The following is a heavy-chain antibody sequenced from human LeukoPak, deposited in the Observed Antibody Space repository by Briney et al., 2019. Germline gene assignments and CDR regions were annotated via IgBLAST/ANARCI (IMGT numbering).Heavy chain of an antibody. CDR1: GYTFTGYY. Sequence: ASVKVSCKASGYTFTGYYMHWVRQAPGQGLEWMGWINPNSGGTNYAQKFQGRVTMTRDTSISTAYMELSRLRSDDTAVYYCARDLAYRSSWLDYFDYWGQGTLVTVSS. D-gene: IGHD6-13*01. J-gene: IGHJ4*02. CDR3: ARDLAYRSSWLDYFDY. V-gene: IGHV1-2*02. CDR2: INPNSGGT.